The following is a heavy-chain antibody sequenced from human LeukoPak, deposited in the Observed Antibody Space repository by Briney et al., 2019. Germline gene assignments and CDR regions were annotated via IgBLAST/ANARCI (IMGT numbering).Heavy chain of an antibody. D-gene: IGHD5-12*01. CDR1: GYTFTSYG. Sequence: ASVKVSCKASGYTFTSYGISWVRQAPGQGLEWMGWISAYNGNTNYAQKLQGRVTMTTDTSTSTAYMEPRSLRSDDTAVYYCARDVIVATKPYYFDYWGQGTLVTVSS. CDR3: ARDVIVATKPYYFDY. V-gene: IGHV1-18*01. J-gene: IGHJ4*02. CDR2: ISAYNGNT.